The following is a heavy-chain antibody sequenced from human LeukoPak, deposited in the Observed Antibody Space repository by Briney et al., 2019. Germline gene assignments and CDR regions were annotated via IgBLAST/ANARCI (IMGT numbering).Heavy chain of an antibody. V-gene: IGHV4-59*01. Sequence: SETLSLTCTVSGGSIRSYYWSWIRQPPGKGLEWIGNIYHSGNTNYNPSLKSRVTISIDTSKNQFALKVSSVTAADTAMYYCARGKAADGTNWGDYFDYWGQGTLVAVSS. CDR3: ARGKAADGTNWGDYFDY. J-gene: IGHJ4*02. CDR1: GGSIRSYY. D-gene: IGHD6-13*01. CDR2: IYHSGNT.